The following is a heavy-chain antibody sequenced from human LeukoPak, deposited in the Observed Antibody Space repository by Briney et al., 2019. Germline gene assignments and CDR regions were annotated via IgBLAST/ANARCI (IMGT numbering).Heavy chain of an antibody. J-gene: IGHJ4*02. CDR1: GFTFSRHS. CDR2: ISSSSNIK. Sequence: PGGSLRLSWGVSGFTFSRHSMNWVRQAPGKGLEWVSYISSSSNIKYYADSVKGRFTISRDSATNSLFLQMSSLRVEDTAVYYCATWDGDDKDYWGQGTLVIVSS. D-gene: IGHD2-21*02. V-gene: IGHV3-48*01. CDR3: ATWDGDDKDY.